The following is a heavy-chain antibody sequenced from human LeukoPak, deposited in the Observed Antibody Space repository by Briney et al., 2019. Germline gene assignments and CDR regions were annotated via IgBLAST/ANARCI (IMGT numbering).Heavy chain of an antibody. CDR2: ISAYNGNT. D-gene: IGHD3-22*01. V-gene: IGHV1-18*01. Sequence: ASVKVSCKASGYTFTSYGISRVRQAPGQGLEWMGWISAYNGNTNYAQKLQGRVTMTTDTSTSTAYMELRSLRSDDTAVYYCARGAHYDSSGYFGYWGQGTLVTVSS. CDR1: GYTFTSYG. CDR3: ARGAHYDSSGYFGY. J-gene: IGHJ4*02.